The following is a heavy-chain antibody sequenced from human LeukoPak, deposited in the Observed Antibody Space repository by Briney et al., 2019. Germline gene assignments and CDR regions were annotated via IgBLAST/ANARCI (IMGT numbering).Heavy chain of an antibody. D-gene: IGHD6-13*01. CDR3: AGGGAAGTRAGFDY. CDR1: GGTFSSYA. V-gene: IGHV1-69*01. Sequence: GSSVKVSCKASGGTFSSYAISWVRQAPGQGLEWMGGIIPIFGTANYAQKFQGRVTITADESTSTAYMELSSLRSEDTAVYYCAGGGAAGTRAGFDYWGQGTLVTVSS. J-gene: IGHJ4*02. CDR2: IIPIFGTA.